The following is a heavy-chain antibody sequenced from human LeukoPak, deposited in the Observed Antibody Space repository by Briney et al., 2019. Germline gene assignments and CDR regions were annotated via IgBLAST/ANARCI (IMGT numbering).Heavy chain of an antibody. CDR3: ARQYYDFSYGMDV. D-gene: IGHD3/OR15-3a*01. Sequence: GGSLRLSCAASGFIFSDYYMSWIRQAPGKGLEWVSYIGNSAITTYYADSVKGRFTISRDNAKNLVYLQMNSLRAEDTAVYYCARQYYDFSYGMDVWGQGTTVTVSS. V-gene: IGHV3-11*01. J-gene: IGHJ6*02. CDR2: IGNSAITT. CDR1: GFIFSDYY.